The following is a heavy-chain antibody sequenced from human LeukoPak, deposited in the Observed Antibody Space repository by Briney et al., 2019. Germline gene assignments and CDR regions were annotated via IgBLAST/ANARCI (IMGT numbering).Heavy chain of an antibody. D-gene: IGHD2-2*03. Sequence: ASVKVSCKASGGTVSGYTISWVRQAPGQGLEWMGRIIPILGIANSAQKFQGRVTITADKSSSTAYMELSSLRSEDTAVYYCARVLDRSAYVYYYYGMDVWGQGTTVTVSS. CDR3: ARVLDRSAYVYYYYGMDV. J-gene: IGHJ6*02. CDR1: GGTVSGYT. CDR2: IIPILGIA. V-gene: IGHV1-69*02.